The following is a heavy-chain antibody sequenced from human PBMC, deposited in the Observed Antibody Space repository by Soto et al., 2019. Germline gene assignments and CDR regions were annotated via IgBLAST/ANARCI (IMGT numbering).Heavy chain of an antibody. J-gene: IGHJ4*02. CDR3: ARNTMVRGVRSFDY. V-gene: IGHV3-48*01. D-gene: IGHD3-10*01. CDR2: ISASTTSI. CDR1: GFTFRSYS. Sequence: GGSLRLSCAASGFTFRSYSMNWVRQAPGKGLDWISYISASTTSIYYADSVKGRFTISRDNSKNTLYLQMNSLRAEDTAVYYCARNTMVRGVRSFDYWGQGTLVTVSS.